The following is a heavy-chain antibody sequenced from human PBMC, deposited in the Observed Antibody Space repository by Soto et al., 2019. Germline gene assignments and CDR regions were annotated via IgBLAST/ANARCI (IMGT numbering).Heavy chain of an antibody. V-gene: IGHV1-18*01. Sequence: ASVKVSCKASGYTFTSYGISWVRQSPGQGLEWMGWISAYNGNTNNAQKFQGRVAVTTDTSTSTAYMELMNPRSDDTAVYYCAITGPHDYGDYYGPGTLVTVSS. CDR1: GYTFTSYG. CDR2: ISAYNGNT. CDR3: AITGPHDYGDY. J-gene: IGHJ4*02. D-gene: IGHD7-27*01.